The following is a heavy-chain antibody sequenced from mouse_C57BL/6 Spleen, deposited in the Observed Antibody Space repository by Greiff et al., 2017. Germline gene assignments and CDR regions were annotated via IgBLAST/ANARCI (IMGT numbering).Heavy chain of an antibody. CDR3: ARGDYGSSYDWFAY. CDR2: ISDGGSYT. V-gene: IGHV5-4*01. Sequence: EVQVVESGGGLVKPGGSLKLSCAASGFTFSSYAMSWVRQTPEKRLEWVATISDGGSYTYYPDNVKGRFTISRDNAKNNLYLQMSHLKSEDTAMYYCARGDYGSSYDWFAYWGQGTLVTVSA. CDR1: GFTFSSYA. D-gene: IGHD1-1*01. J-gene: IGHJ3*01.